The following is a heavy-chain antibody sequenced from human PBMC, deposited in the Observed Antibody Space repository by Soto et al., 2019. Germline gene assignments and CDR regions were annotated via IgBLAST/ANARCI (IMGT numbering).Heavy chain of an antibody. CDR1: GGSISSGGYY. Sequence: SETLSLTCTVSGGSISSGGYYWSWIRQHPGKGLEWIGYIYYSGSTYYNPSLKSRVTISVDTSKNQFSLKLSSVTAADTAVYYCARVWRSAGSLDYWGQGTLVTVSS. V-gene: IGHV4-31*03. CDR2: IYYSGST. CDR3: ARVWRSAGSLDY. J-gene: IGHJ4*02. D-gene: IGHD3-10*01.